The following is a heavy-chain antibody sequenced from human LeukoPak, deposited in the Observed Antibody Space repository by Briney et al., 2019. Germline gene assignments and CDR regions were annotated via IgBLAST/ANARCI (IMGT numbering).Heavy chain of an antibody. D-gene: IGHD2-2*01. CDR2: IYPGDSNT. J-gene: IGHJ4*02. Sequence: GESLKISCKGSGYSFTSSWIAWVRQMPGKGLEWMGIIYPGDSNTRYSPSFQGQVTISADKSISTAYLQWSSQKASDTAMYYCARPIAGSTIYFEYWGQGTLVTVSS. V-gene: IGHV5-51*01. CDR3: ARPIAGSTIYFEY. CDR1: GYSFTSSW.